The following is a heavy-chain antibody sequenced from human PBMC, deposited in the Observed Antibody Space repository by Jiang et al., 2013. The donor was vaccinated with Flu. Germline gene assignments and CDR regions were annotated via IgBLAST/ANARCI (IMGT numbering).Heavy chain of an antibody. CDR2: INPNSGGT. V-gene: IGHV1-2*04. CDR3: ARDTWYYYGMDV. Sequence: PGASVKVSCKASGYTFTGYYMHWVRQAPGQGLEWMGWINPNSGGTNYAQKFQGWVTMTRDTSISTAYMELSRLRSDDTAVYYCARDTWYYYGMDVWGQGTTVTVSS. J-gene: IGHJ6*02. CDR1: GYTFTGYY.